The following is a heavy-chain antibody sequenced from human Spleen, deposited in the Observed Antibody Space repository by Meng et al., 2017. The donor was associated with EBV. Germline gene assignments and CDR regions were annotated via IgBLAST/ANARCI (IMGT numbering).Heavy chain of an antibody. V-gene: IGHV4-4*02. D-gene: IGHD2-15*01. CDR1: RGFITSGYW. CDR2: LHHSGGT. Sequence: VQLRESGASIVSHSGTPSLTCAVSRGFITSGYWWSWVRQSPGKGLKWIGELHHSGGTSYNPSLKSRVTISLDMSKDQFSLRLSSVTAADTAVYYCARAGYHRPASEYWGQGTLVTVSS. CDR3: ARAGYHRPASEY. J-gene: IGHJ4*02.